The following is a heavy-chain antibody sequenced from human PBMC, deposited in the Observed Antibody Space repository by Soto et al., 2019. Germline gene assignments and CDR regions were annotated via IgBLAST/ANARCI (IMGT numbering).Heavy chain of an antibody. CDR3: ARGDRVVVVAAPTDY. V-gene: IGHV3-30-3*01. J-gene: IGHJ4*02. D-gene: IGHD2-15*01. Sequence: GGSLRLSCAASGFTFSSYAMHWVRQAPGKGLEWVAVISYDGSNKYYADSVKGRFTISRDNSKNTLYLQMNSLRAEDTAVYYCARGDRVVVVAAPTDYWGQGTLVTVSS. CDR1: GFTFSSYA. CDR2: ISYDGSNK.